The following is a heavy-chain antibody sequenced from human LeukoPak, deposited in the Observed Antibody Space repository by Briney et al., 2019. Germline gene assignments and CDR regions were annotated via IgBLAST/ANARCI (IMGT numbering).Heavy chain of an antibody. CDR3: ARAQVRLSYYYYMDV. V-gene: IGHV5-51*01. J-gene: IGHJ6*03. CDR2: IYPGDSDT. CDR1: RYSFTTYW. Sequence: GESLKISCKGSRYSFTTYWIGWVRQMPGKGLEWMGIIYPGDSDTRYSPSFQGQVTISADKSISTAYLQWSSLKASDTAMYYCARAQVRLSYYYYMDVWGKGTTVTVSS. D-gene: IGHD3-10*01.